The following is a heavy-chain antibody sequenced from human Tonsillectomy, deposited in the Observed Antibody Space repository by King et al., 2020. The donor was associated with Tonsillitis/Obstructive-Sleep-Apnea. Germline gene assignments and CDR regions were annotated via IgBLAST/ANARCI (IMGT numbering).Heavy chain of an antibody. Sequence: VQLVESGAEVKKPGASVKVSCKASGYTFIDYYMHWVRQAPGQGLEWMGWINPNSGGTNYAQKFQGRVTLTRDTSINTVYMEVSRLRFDDTAVYYCAREKVIVAATNYWFDPWGQGPLVPVSS. CDR3: AREKVIVAATNYWFDP. J-gene: IGHJ5*02. V-gene: IGHV1-2*02. CDR2: INPNSGGT. D-gene: IGHD2-15*01. CDR1: GYTFIDYY.